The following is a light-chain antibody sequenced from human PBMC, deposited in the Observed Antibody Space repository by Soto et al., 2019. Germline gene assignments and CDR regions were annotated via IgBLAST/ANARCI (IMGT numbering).Light chain of an antibody. CDR1: SSDVGGYNY. CDR3: SSYTSSSTYV. J-gene: IGLJ1*01. Sequence: QSALTQPASVSGSPGQSITISCTGTSSDVGGYNYVSWYQQHPGKAPKLMIYEVSNRPSGVSNRFSGSKSGNTASLTISGLQADDEADYYRSSYTSSSTYVFGTGTNVTVL. V-gene: IGLV2-14*01. CDR2: EVS.